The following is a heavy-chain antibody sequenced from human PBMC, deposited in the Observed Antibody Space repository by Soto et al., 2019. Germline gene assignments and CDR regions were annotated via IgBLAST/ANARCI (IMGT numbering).Heavy chain of an antibody. J-gene: IGHJ6*02. CDR2: IVVGSGNT. D-gene: IGHD6-25*01. CDR1: GFTFTSSA. CDR3: AATNLRGFYYGMDV. Sequence: SVKVSCKASGFTFTSSAAQWVRQARGQRLEWIGWIVVGSGNTNYAQKFQERVTITRDMSTSTAYMELSSLRSEDTAVYYCAATNLRGFYYGMDVWGQGTTVTVSS. V-gene: IGHV1-58*01.